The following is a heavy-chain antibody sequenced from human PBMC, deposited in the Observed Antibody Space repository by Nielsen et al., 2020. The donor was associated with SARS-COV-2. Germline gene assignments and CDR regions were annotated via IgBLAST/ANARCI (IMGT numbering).Heavy chain of an antibody. CDR3: ARGPRGYSYGNFDY. CDR2: ISSSSSYI. J-gene: IGHJ4*02. D-gene: IGHD5-18*01. CDR1: RFIFSDYN. V-gene: IGHV3-21*01. Sequence: GGSLRLSCAASRFIFSDYNMNWVRQAPGKGLEWVSSISSSSSYIYYADSVKGRFTISRDNAKNSLYLQMNSLRAEDTAVYYCARGPRGYSYGNFDYWGQGTLVTVSS.